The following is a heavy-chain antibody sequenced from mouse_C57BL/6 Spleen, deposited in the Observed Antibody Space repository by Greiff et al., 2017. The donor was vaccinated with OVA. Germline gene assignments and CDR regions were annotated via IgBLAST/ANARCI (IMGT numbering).Heavy chain of an antibody. CDR1: GFNIKDYY. J-gene: IGHJ1*03. D-gene: IGHD6-1*01. Sequence: EVQLQQSGAELVKPGASVKLSCTASGFNIKDYYMHWVQQRPEQGLEWIGRIDPEDGETTYAPKFQGKATRTADTSSNTAYLQRSSLTSEDTAVYYCARESLYTWYFDVWGTGTTVTVSS. V-gene: IGHV14-2*01. CDR3: ARESLYTWYFDV. CDR2: IDPEDGET.